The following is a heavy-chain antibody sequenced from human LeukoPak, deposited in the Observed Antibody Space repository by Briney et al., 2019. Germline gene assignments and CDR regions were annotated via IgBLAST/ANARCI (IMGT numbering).Heavy chain of an antibody. CDR2: ISGHNGDV. Sequence: RVGSVRVSCKASGYTFSNYGISWVRQAPGQGLEWMGTISGHNGDVNYAGTFQGRVTIATDTATTTAYMELRSLRVDDTAVYYCARYNSLLRGVTTSAYCGQGTLVTVSS. V-gene: IGHV1-18*01. D-gene: IGHD3-10*01. CDR1: GYTFSNYG. CDR3: ARYNSLLRGVTTSAY. J-gene: IGHJ4*02.